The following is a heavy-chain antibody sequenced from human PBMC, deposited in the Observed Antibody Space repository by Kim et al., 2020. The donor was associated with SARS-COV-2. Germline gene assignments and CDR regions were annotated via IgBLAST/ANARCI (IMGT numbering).Heavy chain of an antibody. J-gene: IGHJ2*01. V-gene: IGHV4-59*01. D-gene: IGHD5-12*01. CDR2: IYYSGST. CDR3: ARDPRRWLQLTYYWVFDL. CDR1: GGSISSYY. Sequence: SETLSLTCTVSGGSISSYYWSWIRQPPGKGLEWIGYIYYSGSTNYNPSLKRRVTISVDTSKNQFSLKLSSVTAADTAVYYCARDPRRWLQLTYYWVFDLWGRGTLVTVSS.